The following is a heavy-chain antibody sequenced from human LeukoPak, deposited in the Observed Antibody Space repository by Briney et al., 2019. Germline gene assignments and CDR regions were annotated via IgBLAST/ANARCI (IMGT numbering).Heavy chain of an antibody. Sequence: GASVKVSCKASGYTFTSYGISWVRQAPGQGLEWMGWISAYNGNTNYAQKLQGRVTMTTDTSTSTAYMELRSLRSDDTAVYYCARGTEDTAMVTNYYYYMDVWGKGTTVTVFS. CDR1: GYTFTSYG. CDR2: ISAYNGNT. D-gene: IGHD5-18*01. J-gene: IGHJ6*03. CDR3: ARGTEDTAMVTNYYYYMDV. V-gene: IGHV1-18*01.